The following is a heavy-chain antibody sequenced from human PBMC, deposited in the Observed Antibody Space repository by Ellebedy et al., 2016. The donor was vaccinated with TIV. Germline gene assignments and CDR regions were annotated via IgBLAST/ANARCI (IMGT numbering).Heavy chain of an antibody. CDR3: ARSMVRGVRGPSTHFDY. V-gene: IGHV4-31*03. Sequence: MPSETLSLTCTVSGGSISSGGYYWSWIRQHPGKGLEWIGYIYYSGSTYYNPSLKSRVTISVDTSKNQFSLKLSSVTAADTAVYYFARSMVRGVRGPSTHFDYWGQGTLVTVSS. CDR2: IYYSGST. CDR1: GGSISSGGYY. J-gene: IGHJ4*02. D-gene: IGHD3-10*01.